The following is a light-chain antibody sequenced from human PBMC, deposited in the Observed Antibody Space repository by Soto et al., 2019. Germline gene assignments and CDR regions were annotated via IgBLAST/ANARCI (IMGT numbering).Light chain of an antibody. CDR3: AAWDVSLNDVV. V-gene: IGLV1-44*01. CDR1: SSNIGSNA. Sequence: QSVLTQPPSASGTPGQRVTISCSGSSSNIGSNAVYWYQQLPGTAPTLLIYSNNQRPSGVPDRFSGSKSGTSASLAISGLQSEDEADYYCAAWDVSLNDVVFGGGTKL. J-gene: IGLJ2*01. CDR2: SNN.